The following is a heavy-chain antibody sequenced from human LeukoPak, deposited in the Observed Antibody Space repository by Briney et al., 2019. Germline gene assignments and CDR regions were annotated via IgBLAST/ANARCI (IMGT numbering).Heavy chain of an antibody. J-gene: IGHJ3*02. CDR2: ISSSSYI. CDR3: ARDRAYCGGDCYSGAFDI. D-gene: IGHD2-21*02. CDR1: GFTFSSYS. Sequence: GGSLRLSCAASGFTFSSYSMNWVRQAPGKGLEWVSSISSSSYIYYADSVKGRFTISRDNAKNSLYLQMNSLRAEDTAVYYCARDRAYCGGDCYSGAFDIWGQGTMVTVSS. V-gene: IGHV3-21*01.